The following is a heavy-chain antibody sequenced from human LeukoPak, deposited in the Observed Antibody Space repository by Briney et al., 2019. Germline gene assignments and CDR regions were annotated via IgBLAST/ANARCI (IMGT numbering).Heavy chain of an antibody. D-gene: IGHD2-15*01. Sequence: GGSLRLSCAASGFTFSDYFMSRIRQAPGKGLEWLSHISSSGTGYYTDSVKGRATISRDNAKNSLYLQMNSLRAEDTAVYYCARATGCGGGGCPISHFYYYYQMDVWGKGTSVTVSS. CDR3: ARATGCGGGGCPISHFYYYYQMDV. J-gene: IGHJ6*03. V-gene: IGHV3-11*04. CDR1: GFTFSDYF. CDR2: ISSSGTG.